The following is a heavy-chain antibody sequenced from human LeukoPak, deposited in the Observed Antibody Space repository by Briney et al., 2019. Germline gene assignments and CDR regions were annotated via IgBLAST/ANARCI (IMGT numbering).Heavy chain of an antibody. CDR3: ARAGRSSSGPPGGY. V-gene: IGHV3-30*04. CDR1: GFTFSSYA. D-gene: IGHD6-19*01. Sequence: GGSLRLSCAASGFTFSSYAMHWVRQAPGKGLEWVAVISYDGSNKYYADSVKGRFTISRDNSKNTLYLQMNSLRAEDTAVYYCARAGRSSSGPPGGYWGQGTLVTVSS. J-gene: IGHJ4*02. CDR2: ISYDGSNK.